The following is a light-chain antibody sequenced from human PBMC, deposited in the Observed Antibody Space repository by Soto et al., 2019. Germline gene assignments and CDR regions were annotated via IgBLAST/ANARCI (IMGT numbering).Light chain of an antibody. Sequence: DIQMTQSPSTLPASVRDRVTITCRASQSISTWLAWYQQQPGKAPKLLIYKASSLQSGVPSRFSGSGSGTQFTLTINTLQPDDFATYYCQQYDSYPYTFGQGTKLEIK. CDR2: KAS. V-gene: IGKV1-5*03. CDR3: QQYDSYPYT. CDR1: QSISTW. J-gene: IGKJ2*01.